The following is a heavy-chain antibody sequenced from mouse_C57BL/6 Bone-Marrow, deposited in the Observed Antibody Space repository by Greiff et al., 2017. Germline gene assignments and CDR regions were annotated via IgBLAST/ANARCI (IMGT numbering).Heavy chain of an antibody. V-gene: IGHV14-4*01. CDR1: GFNIKDDY. CDR2: IDPENGDT. D-gene: IGHD1-1*01. Sequence: VQLQQSGAELVRPGASVTLSCTASGFNIKDDYMHWVKQRPEQGLEWIGWIDPENGDTEYASKFQGKATITADTSSNTAYLQLRSLTSEDTAVYYCTLITTVVATDYWGQGTTLTVSS. J-gene: IGHJ2*01. CDR3: TLITTVVATDY.